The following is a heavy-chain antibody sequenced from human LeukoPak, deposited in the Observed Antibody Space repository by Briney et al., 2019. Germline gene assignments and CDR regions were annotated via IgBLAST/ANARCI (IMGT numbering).Heavy chain of an antibody. CDR2: IYYSGST. CDR1: GGSISSYY. V-gene: IGHV4-59*01. Sequence: NPSETLSLTCTVSGGSISSYYWSWIRQPPGKGLEWIGYIYYSGSTNYNPSLKSRVTISVDTSKNQFSLKLSSVTAADTAVYYCARDDPIAARGFDYWGQGTLVTVSS. J-gene: IGHJ4*02. D-gene: IGHD6-6*01. CDR3: ARDDPIAARGFDY.